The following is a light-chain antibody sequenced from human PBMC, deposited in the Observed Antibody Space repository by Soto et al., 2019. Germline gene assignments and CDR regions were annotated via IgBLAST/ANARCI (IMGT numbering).Light chain of an antibody. CDR3: HQYVSSPLT. J-gene: IGKJ4*01. V-gene: IGKV3-20*01. CDR1: QSVSSSY. CDR2: GAS. Sequence: EIVLTQSPGTLSLSPGERATLSCRASQSVSSSYLAWYQQKPGQAPRLLIYGASSRDTGIPDRFSGSGSGTDFTLTISRLEPEDCAVYYCHQYVSSPLTFGGGTKVEIK.